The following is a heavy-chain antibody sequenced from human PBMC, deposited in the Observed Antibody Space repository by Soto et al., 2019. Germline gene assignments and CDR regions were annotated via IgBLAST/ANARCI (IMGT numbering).Heavy chain of an antibody. Sequence: EVQLLESGGGLVQPGGSLRLSCAASGFTFSSYAMSWVRQAPGKGLEWVSAITGSGGGSTYYADSVNGRFTIARDNSKNTLYLHMNSLRAEDTAVYYCTKDHPMAAPNHYHYGMDVWGQGTTVTVSS. D-gene: IGHD6-19*01. J-gene: IGHJ6*02. CDR1: GFTFSSYA. V-gene: IGHV3-23*01. CDR2: ITGSGGGST. CDR3: TKDHPMAAPNHYHYGMDV.